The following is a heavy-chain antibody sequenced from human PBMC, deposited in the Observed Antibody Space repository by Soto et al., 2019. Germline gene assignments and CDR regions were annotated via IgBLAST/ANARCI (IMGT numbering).Heavy chain of an antibody. D-gene: IGHD3-22*01. J-gene: IGHJ4*02. CDR2: INHSGST. V-gene: IGHV4-34*01. CDR3: ARGVPYYYDSSGYYYFDY. Sequence: PSETLSLTCNVFGRSFSGYYWSWLRQSPGKGLEWIGEINHSGSTNYNPSLKSRVTISVDTSKNQFSLKLSSVTAADTAVYYCARGVPYYYDSSGYYYFDYWGQGTLVTVSS. CDR1: GRSFSGYY.